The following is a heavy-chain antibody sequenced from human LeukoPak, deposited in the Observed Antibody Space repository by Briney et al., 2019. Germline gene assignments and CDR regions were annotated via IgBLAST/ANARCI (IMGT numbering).Heavy chain of an antibody. V-gene: IGHV3-20*04. J-gene: IGHJ2*01. CDR1: GFTFDDYG. CDR3: ASMYGDYRSGYFDL. D-gene: IGHD4-17*01. Sequence: RPGGSLRLSCAASGFTFDDYGMSWVRQAPGKGLEWVSGINWNGGSTGYADSVKGRFTISRDNAKNSLYLQMNSLRAEDTALYYCASMYGDYRSGYFDLWGRGTVVTVSS. CDR2: INWNGGST.